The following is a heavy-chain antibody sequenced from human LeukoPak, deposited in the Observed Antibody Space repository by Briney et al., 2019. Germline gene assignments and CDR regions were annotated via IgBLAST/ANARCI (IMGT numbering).Heavy chain of an antibody. CDR1: GGSFSPYH. J-gene: IGHJ3*02. Sequence: SETLSLTCTVSGGSFSPYHWSWIRQSPGKGLEWIGYIYYSGSTDYNPSLKSRVTISLDTSKNQFSLKLSSATAADTAVYYCGRTNAFDIWGQGTMVTVSS. CDR2: IYYSGST. V-gene: IGHV4-59*01. CDR3: GRTNAFDI.